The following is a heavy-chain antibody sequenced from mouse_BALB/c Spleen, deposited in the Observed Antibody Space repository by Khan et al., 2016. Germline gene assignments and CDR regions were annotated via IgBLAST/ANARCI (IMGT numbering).Heavy chain of an antibody. CDR2: INPFNDGT. D-gene: IGHD2-1*01. CDR1: GFTFISYV. CDR3: ARSGNLAMDY. J-gene: IGHJ4*01. V-gene: IGHV1S136*01. Sequence: EVELVESGPELVKPGASVKMSCKASGFTFISYVMHWVKQKPGQGLEWIGYINPFNDGTNYNENFKGKATLTSDKSSSTAYMDLSSLTSEDSAVYYSARSGNLAMDYWGQGTSVTVSS.